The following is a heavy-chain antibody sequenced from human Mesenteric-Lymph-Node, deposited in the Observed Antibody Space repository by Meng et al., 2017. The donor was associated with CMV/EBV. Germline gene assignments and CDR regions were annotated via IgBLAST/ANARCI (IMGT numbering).Heavy chain of an antibody. CDR2: ISAGGGST. D-gene: IGHD3-3*01. V-gene: IGHV3-23*01. J-gene: IGHJ6*02. CDR3: AKGDYDFWSGYLGRFYYGMDV. CDR1: GFTIRSYA. Sequence: GESLKISCAASGFTIRSYAMSWVRQAPGKGLEWVSGISAGGGSTYYADSVKGRFTISRDNPKNTLYLQMNSLRAEDTAVYYCAKGDYDFWSGYLGRFYYGMDVWGQGTTVTVSS.